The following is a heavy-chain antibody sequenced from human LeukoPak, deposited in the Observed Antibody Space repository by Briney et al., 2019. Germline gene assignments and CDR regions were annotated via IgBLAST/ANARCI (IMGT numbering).Heavy chain of an antibody. Sequence: SETLSLTCTVSGGSISSSSYYWGWIRQPPGKGLEWIGSIYYSGRTHYNPSLKSRATISVDTSKNQFSLKLNSVTAADTAVYYCARDIAAAGTKSHGKAKGVDYWGQGTLVTVSS. CDR1: GGSISSSSYY. CDR2: IYYSGRT. CDR3: ARDIAAAGTKSHGKAKGVDY. V-gene: IGHV4-39*07. D-gene: IGHD6-13*01. J-gene: IGHJ4*02.